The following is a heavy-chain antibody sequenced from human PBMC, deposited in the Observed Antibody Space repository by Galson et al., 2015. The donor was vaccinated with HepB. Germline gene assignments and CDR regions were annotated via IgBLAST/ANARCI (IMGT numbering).Heavy chain of an antibody. CDR3: ARGGDLNWFDP. J-gene: IGHJ5*02. D-gene: IGHD2-21*02. Sequence: DSVKGRFTISRDTAKSSLYLQMNSLRAEDTAVYYCARGGDLNWFDPWGQGTLVTVSS. V-gene: IGHV3-7*01.